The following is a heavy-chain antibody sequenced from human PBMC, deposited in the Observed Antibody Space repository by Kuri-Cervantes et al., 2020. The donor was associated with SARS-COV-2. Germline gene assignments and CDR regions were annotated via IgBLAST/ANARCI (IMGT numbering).Heavy chain of an antibody. V-gene: IGHV3-23*01. CDR3: AKEGYYYDSSGYYLFDY. CDR1: GFTFSSYA. J-gene: IGHJ4*02. D-gene: IGHD3-22*01. CDR2: ISGSGGST. Sequence: GGSLRLSCAASGFTFSSYAMHWVRQAPGKGLEWVSAISGSGGSTYYADSVKGRFTISRDNSKNTLYLQMNSLRAEDTAVYYCAKEGYYYDSSGYYLFDYWGQGTLVTVSS.